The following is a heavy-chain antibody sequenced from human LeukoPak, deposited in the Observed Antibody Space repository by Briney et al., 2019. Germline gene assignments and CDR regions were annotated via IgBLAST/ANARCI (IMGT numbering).Heavy chain of an antibody. CDR2: ISYDKNNE. D-gene: IGHD3-16*01. V-gene: IGHV3-30-3*01. CDR3: ARGQGGANVVGYFDY. J-gene: IGHJ4*02. Sequence: GRSLRLSCAASGFTFGAYAMHWVRQAPGKGLEWVAVISYDKNNEYYADSVRGRFTISRDNSKNTLFLQMNSLRAEDTALYYCARGQGGANVVGYFDYWGQGTLVTVSS. CDR1: GFTFGAYA.